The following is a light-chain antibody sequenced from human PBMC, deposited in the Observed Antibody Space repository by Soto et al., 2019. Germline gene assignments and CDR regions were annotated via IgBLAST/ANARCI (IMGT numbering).Light chain of an antibody. Sequence: ETVMTQSPATLSVSPGERATLSCRASQSVSTKLAWYQQKPGQAPRLLIYGASTRATGIPARFSGSGSGTDFTLTVSSLQSEDFAVYYCQQYDDWPPLTFGQGTRLQIK. V-gene: IGKV3D-15*01. CDR3: QQYDDWPPLT. CDR2: GAS. CDR1: QSVSTK. J-gene: IGKJ5*01.